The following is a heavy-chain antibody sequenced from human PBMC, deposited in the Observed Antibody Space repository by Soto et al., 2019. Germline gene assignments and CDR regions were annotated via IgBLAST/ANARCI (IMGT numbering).Heavy chain of an antibody. J-gene: IGHJ6*02. Sequence: GGSLRLSCAASGFTFSSHGMHWVRQAPGRGLEWVAVIWYDGSNRYYVDSVKGRFTISRDNSKNTLYLQMNSLRAEDTAVYYCAASGRGDLTAMVNYYYCGMDVWGQGTTVTVYS. D-gene: IGHD5-18*01. V-gene: IGHV3-33*01. CDR1: GFTFSSHG. CDR2: IWYDGSNR. CDR3: AASGRGDLTAMVNYYYCGMDV.